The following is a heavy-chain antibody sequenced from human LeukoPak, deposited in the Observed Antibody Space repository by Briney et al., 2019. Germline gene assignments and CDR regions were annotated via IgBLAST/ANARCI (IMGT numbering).Heavy chain of an antibody. J-gene: IGHJ4*02. V-gene: IGHV3-23*01. CDR1: GFTFSSYA. CDR3: AKGPVAATYYFDY. Sequence: GGSLRLSCAASGFTFSSYAMSWVRQAPGKGLEWVSAISGSGGSTHYADSVKGRFTISRDNSKNTLYLQMNSLRAEDTAVYYCAKGPVAATYYFDYWGQGTLVTVSS. CDR2: ISGSGGST. D-gene: IGHD6-19*01.